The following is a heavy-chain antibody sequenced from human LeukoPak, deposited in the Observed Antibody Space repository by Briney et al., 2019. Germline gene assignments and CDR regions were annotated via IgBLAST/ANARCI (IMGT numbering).Heavy chain of an antibody. Sequence: ASVKVSCKASGSTFTSYDINWVRQATGQGLEWMGLMNPKNGHTVYAQKFQGRVTMTRDTSISTAYLELSSLRSEDTAVYYCARNLMYCSSTTCYLDYWGQGTLVTVSS. J-gene: IGHJ4*02. V-gene: IGHV1-8*01. D-gene: IGHD2-2*01. CDR3: ARNLMYCSSTTCYLDY. CDR2: MNPKNGHT. CDR1: GSTFTSYD.